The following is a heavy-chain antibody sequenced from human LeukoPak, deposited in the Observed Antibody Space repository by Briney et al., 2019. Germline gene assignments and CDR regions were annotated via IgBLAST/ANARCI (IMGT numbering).Heavy chain of an antibody. Sequence: GASVKVSCKASGGTFSSYAISWVRQAPGQGLEWMGGIIPIFGTANYAQNFQGRVTITADESTSTAYMELSSLRSEDTAVYYCASPPYSGSYHPHFDYWGQGTLVTVSS. CDR2: IIPIFGTA. J-gene: IGHJ4*02. CDR1: GGTFSSYA. D-gene: IGHD1-26*01. CDR3: ASPPYSGSYHPHFDY. V-gene: IGHV1-69*13.